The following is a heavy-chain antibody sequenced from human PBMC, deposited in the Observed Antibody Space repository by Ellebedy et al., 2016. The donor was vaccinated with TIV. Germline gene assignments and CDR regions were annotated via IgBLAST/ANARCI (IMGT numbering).Heavy chain of an antibody. CDR1: GFTFSSYS. Sequence: GESLKISCAASGFTFSSYSMNWVRQAPGKGLEWVSSISGSSSYIFYADSLKGRFTISRDNAENSLYLQMNSLRAEDTAVYYCARVHRGGNCSSTNCFASDAFDIWGQGTMVTVSS. D-gene: IGHD2-2*01. CDR2: ISGSSSYI. V-gene: IGHV3-21*01. J-gene: IGHJ3*02. CDR3: ARVHRGGNCSSTNCFASDAFDI.